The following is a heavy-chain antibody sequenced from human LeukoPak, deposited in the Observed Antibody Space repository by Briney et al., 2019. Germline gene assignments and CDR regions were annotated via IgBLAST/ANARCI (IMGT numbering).Heavy chain of an antibody. CDR3: ARGPPVYSSRPRYFQH. D-gene: IGHD6-13*01. CDR2: IYYSGST. CDR1: GGSISSYY. J-gene: IGHJ1*01. Sequence: SETLSLTCTVSGGSISSYYWSWIRQPPGKGLEWIGYIYYSGSTNYNPSLKSRVTMSLDTSKNQFSLQLNSVTAADTAVYYCARGPPVYSSRPRYFQHWGQGTLVTVSS. V-gene: IGHV4-59*01.